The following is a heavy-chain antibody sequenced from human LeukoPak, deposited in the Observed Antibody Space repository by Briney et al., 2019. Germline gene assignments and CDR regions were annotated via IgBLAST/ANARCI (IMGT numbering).Heavy chain of an antibody. CDR3: AREIVGGFNPGAY. CDR2: IHRSGST. Sequence: SETLSLTSTVSLDSTTSNFWSWVRQPPGKGLEWIGEIHRSGSTNYNPSLQSRVTISIDRSKNQIALELSSVTAADTAVYYCAREIVGGFNPGAYWGQGTLVTVSS. J-gene: IGHJ4*02. D-gene: IGHD1-14*01. V-gene: IGHV4-4*02. CDR1: LDSTTSNF.